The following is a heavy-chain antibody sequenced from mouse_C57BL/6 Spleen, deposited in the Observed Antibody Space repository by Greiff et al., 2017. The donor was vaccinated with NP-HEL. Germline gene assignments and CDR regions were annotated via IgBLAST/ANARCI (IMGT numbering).Heavy chain of an antibody. CDR2: IFPGSGST. Sequence: QVQLKQSGPELVKPGASVKISCKASGYTFTDYYINWVKQRPGQGLEWIGWIFPGSGSTYYNEKFKGKATLTVDKSSSTAYMLLSSLTSEDSAVYFCARRSLLRSPYFDVWGTGTTVTVSS. CDR1: GYTFTDYY. CDR3: ARRSLLRSPYFDV. D-gene: IGHD1-1*01. J-gene: IGHJ1*03. V-gene: IGHV1-75*01.